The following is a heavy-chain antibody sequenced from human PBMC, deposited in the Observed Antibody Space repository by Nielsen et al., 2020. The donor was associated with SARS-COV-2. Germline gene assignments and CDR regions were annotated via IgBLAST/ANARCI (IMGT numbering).Heavy chain of an antibody. Sequence: SETLSLTCAVYGGSFSGYYWSWIRQPPGKGLEWIGEINHGGSTNYNPSLKSRVTISVDTSKNQFSLKLSSVTAADTAVYYCARDAFTGYSSSWYVKNWFDPWGQGTLVTVSS. CDR3: ARDAFTGYSSSWYVKNWFDP. CDR1: GGSFSGYY. J-gene: IGHJ5*02. V-gene: IGHV4-34*01. D-gene: IGHD6-13*01. CDR2: INHGGST.